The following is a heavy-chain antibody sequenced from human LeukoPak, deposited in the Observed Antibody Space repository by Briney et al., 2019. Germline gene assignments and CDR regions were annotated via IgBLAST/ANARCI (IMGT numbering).Heavy chain of an antibody. CDR1: GGSISSSNW. CDR2: IYHSGST. J-gene: IGHJ4*02. Sequence: SETLSLTCAVSGGSISSSNWWSWVRQPPGKGLEWIGEIYHSGSTNYNPSLKSRVTISVDKSKNQFSLKLSSVTAADTAVYYCARGEGLRFLEWLEGYYFDYWGQGTLVTVSS. V-gene: IGHV4-4*02. CDR3: ARGEGLRFLEWLEGYYFDY. D-gene: IGHD3-3*01.